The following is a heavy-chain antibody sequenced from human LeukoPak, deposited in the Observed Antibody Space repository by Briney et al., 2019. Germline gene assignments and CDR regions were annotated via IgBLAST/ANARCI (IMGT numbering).Heavy chain of an antibody. CDR3: ASTYGSGSYYIRNSDAFDI. Sequence: PGGSLRLSCAASGFTFSDYYMNWIRQAPGKGLEWVSYISSSGSTVYYADSVKGRFTISRDNAKNSLYLQMNSLRAEDTAVYYCASTYGSGSYYIRNSDAFDIWGQGTMVTVSS. CDR1: GFTFSDYY. D-gene: IGHD3-10*01. J-gene: IGHJ3*02. V-gene: IGHV3-11*01. CDR2: ISSSGSTV.